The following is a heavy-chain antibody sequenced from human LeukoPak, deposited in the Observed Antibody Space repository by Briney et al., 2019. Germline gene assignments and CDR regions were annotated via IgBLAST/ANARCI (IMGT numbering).Heavy chain of an antibody. CDR2: ISYDGSNK. CDR3: ARDLFGRGYSGYDPSYSY. V-gene: IGHV3-30-3*01. D-gene: IGHD5-12*01. CDR1: GYTFTGYY. Sequence: SCKASGYTFTGYYMHWVRQAPGKGLEWVAVISYDGSNKYYADSVKGRFTISRDNSKNTLYLQMNSLRAEDTAVYYCARDLFGRGYSGYDPSYSYWGQGTLVTVSS. J-gene: IGHJ4*02.